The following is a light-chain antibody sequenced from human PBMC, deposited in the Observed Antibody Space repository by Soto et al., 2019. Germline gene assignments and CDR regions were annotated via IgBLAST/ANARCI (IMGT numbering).Light chain of an antibody. CDR1: SGDVGGYNL. CDR3: CSYAGNSEV. J-gene: IGLJ1*01. CDR2: EVT. V-gene: IGLV2-23*02. Sequence: QSALTQPASVSGSPGQSITIPCTGTSGDVGGYNLVSWYQQHPGKAPKLMIYEVTERPSGVSNRFSGSKSGNTASLTISGLLPDDEADYYCCSYAGNSEVFGTGTKLTVL.